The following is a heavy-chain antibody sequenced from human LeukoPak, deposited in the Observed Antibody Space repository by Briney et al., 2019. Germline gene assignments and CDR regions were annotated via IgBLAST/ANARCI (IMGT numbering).Heavy chain of an antibody. CDR1: GGSISSSSYY. J-gene: IGHJ4*02. Sequence: SETLSLTCTVSGGSISSSSYYWGWIRQPPGKGLEWIGSIYYSGSTYYNPSLKSRVTISVDTSKNQFSLKLSSVTAADTAVYYCARNNATFDXXGQXTLVTV. CDR3: ARNNATFDX. V-gene: IGHV4-39*01. CDR2: IYYSGST. D-gene: IGHD1-14*01.